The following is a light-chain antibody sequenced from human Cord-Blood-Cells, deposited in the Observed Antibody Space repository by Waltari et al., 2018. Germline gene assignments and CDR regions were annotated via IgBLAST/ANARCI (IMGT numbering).Light chain of an antibody. CDR3: QQYGSSPGT. Sequence: EIVLTQSPGTLSLSPGERATLSCRASQSVSSSYLAWSQQKPGRAPRLLIYGASSRATGIPDRFSGSGSGTDFTLTISRLEPEDFAVYYCQQYGSSPGTFGQGTKLEIK. CDR2: GAS. V-gene: IGKV3-20*01. CDR1: QSVSSSY. J-gene: IGKJ2*01.